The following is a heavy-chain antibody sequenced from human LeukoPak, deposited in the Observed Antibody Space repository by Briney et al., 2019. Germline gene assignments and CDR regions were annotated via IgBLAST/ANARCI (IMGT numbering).Heavy chain of an antibody. D-gene: IGHD2-2*01. CDR3: NFVVPAAIGGGVDY. J-gene: IGHJ4*02. CDR2: IIPIFGTA. V-gene: IGHV1-69*01. Sequence: SVKVSCKASGGTFSSYAISWVRQAPGQGLEWMGGIIPIFGTANYAQKFQGRVTITADESTSTAYMELSSLRSEDTAVYYCNFVVPAAIGGGVDYWGQGTLVTVSS. CDR1: GGTFSSYA.